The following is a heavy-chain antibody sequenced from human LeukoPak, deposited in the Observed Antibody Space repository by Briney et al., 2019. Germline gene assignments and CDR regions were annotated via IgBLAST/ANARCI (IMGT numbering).Heavy chain of an antibody. J-gene: IGHJ3*02. Sequence: GASLKVSCKASGYTFTGYYMHWVRQARGQGLEWMEWINPNSGGTHYAQKFQGRVTMTRDTSLSTAYMQLSRLSSDGRAGYDCAGDHGYCRSPSCYNAFDIWGQGTMVTVSS. CDR3: AGDHGYCRSPSCYNAFDI. CDR1: GYTFTGYY. CDR2: INPNSGGT. V-gene: IGHV1-2*02. D-gene: IGHD2-2*02.